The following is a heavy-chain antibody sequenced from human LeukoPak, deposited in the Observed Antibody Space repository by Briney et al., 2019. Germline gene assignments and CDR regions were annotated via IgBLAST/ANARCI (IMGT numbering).Heavy chain of an antibody. D-gene: IGHD6-19*01. CDR3: ARDLTYSGWYYFHY. Sequence: GGSLRLSCAPSGFTFSSYGMHWVRQAPGKGLVWVAFIRYDGSNEYYADSVEGRFTISRDNSKNTLYLQMNSLRAEDSAVYYCARDLTYSGWYYFHYWGQGTLVTVSS. J-gene: IGHJ4*02. CDR1: GFTFSSYG. CDR2: IRYDGSNE. V-gene: IGHV3-30*02.